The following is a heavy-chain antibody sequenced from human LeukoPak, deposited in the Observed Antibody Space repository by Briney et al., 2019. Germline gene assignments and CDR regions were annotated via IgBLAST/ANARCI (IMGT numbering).Heavy chain of an antibody. Sequence: GGSLRLSCAASGFTFSDAWMTWVRQAPGKGLEWVGRIKSKSDGGTTDYAAPVKGRFIISRDDSKKTLYLQMDSLKTEDTAVYYCTTMPYKGYWGEGTQVTVSS. D-gene: IGHD3-22*01. CDR1: GFTFSDAW. J-gene: IGHJ4*02. CDR3: TTMPYKGY. CDR2: IKSKSDGGTT. V-gene: IGHV3-15*01.